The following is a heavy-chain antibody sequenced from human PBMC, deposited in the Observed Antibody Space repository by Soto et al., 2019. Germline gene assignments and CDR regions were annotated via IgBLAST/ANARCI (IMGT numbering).Heavy chain of an antibody. V-gene: IGHV1-3*01. CDR3: ARYAKKTWLPDF. Sequence: XSVKVSCNASGFTFIDYSRLWVRQAPGQSLEWLGWINAGNGNTKYSHKFQDRVTITSDTSATTTYMELRSLRSEDTAVFYCARYAKKTWLPDFWGQGTLVTVSS. CDR1: GFTFIDYS. CDR2: INAGNGNT. J-gene: IGHJ1*01. D-gene: IGHD5-12*01.